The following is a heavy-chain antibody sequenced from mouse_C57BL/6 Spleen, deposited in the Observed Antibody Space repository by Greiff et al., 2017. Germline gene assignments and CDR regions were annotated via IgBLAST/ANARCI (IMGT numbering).Heavy chain of an antibody. CDR2: ISSGSSTI. CDR1: GFTFSDYG. J-gene: IGHJ3*01. V-gene: IGHV5-17*01. CDR3: ARRERNYDYERFAY. Sequence: EVQLVESGGGLVKPGGSLKLSCAASGFTFSDYGMHWVRQAPEKGLEWVAYISSGSSTIYYADTVKGRFTISRDNAKNTLFLQMTSLRSEDTAMYYCARRERNYDYERFAYWGQGTLVTVSA. D-gene: IGHD2-4*01.